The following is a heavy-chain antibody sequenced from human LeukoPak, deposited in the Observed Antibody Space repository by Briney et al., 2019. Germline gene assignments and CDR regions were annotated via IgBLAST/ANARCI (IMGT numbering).Heavy chain of an antibody. CDR1: GFTFSSYS. V-gene: IGHV3-33*01. J-gene: IGHJ4*02. CDR2: IWNDGSNK. CDR3: ARDFYSSSSGGSVY. Sequence: GGSLRLSCAASGFTFSSYSMHWVRQAPGRGLEWVALIWNDGSNKYYADSVKGRFAISRDNSKNTLYLQMNSLRAEDTAVYYCARDFYSSSSGGSVYWGQGSLVTVSS. D-gene: IGHD6-6*01.